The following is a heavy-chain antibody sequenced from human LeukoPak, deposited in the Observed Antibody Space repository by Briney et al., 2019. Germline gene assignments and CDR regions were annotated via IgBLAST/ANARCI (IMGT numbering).Heavy chain of an antibody. J-gene: IGHJ4*02. Sequence: GGSLRLSCAASGFTFSSYNMNWVRQAPGKGLEWVSYISSSTNNIYFADSVKGRFTISRDNAKNTLYLQMNSLRAEDTAVYYCARDLELAYYDSTGYEYWGQGNLVTVSS. CDR1: GFTFSSYN. D-gene: IGHD3-22*01. V-gene: IGHV3-48*01. CDR3: ARDLELAYYDSTGYEY. CDR2: ISSSTNNI.